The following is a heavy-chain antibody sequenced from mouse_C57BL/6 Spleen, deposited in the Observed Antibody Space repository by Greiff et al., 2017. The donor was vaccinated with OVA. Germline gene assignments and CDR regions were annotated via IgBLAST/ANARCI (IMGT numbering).Heavy chain of an antibody. CDR1: GFTFSSYA. V-gene: IGHV5-4*03. J-gene: IGHJ2*01. Sequence: MLVESGGGLVKPGGSLKLSCAASGFTFSSYAMSWVRQTPEKRLEWVATISDGGSYTYYPDNVKGRFTISRDNAKNNLYLQMSHLKSEDTAMYYCASNYVDYWGQGTTLTVSS. CDR3: ASNYVDY. CDR2: ISDGGSYT.